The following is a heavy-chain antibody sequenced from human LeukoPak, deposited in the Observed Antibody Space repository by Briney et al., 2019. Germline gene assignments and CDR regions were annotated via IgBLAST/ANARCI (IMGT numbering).Heavy chain of an antibody. V-gene: IGHV3-21*06. CDR3: ARGTHYDILTGSTLGY. D-gene: IGHD3-9*01. CDR2: ISSSSSTI. CDR1: EFTFSSYS. J-gene: IGHJ4*02. Sequence: GGSLRLSCAASEFTFSSYSMNWVRQAPGKGLEWVSFISSSSSTIYYADSVKGRFTISRDNAKNSLYLQMNSLRAEDTAVYYCARGTHYDILTGSTLGYWGQGTLVTVSS.